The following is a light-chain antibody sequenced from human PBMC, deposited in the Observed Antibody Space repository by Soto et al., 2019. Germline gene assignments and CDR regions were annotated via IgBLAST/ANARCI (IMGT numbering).Light chain of an antibody. J-gene: IGKJ3*01. CDR3: QQYYSYPRT. Sequence: AIRMTQSPSSFSASTGDRVTITCRASQGISSYLAWYQQKPGKAPKLLIYAASTLQSGVPSRFSGGASGTDFTLTISCLQSEDFATYSCQQYYSYPRTFGPGTKVDIK. CDR1: QGISSY. V-gene: IGKV1-8*01. CDR2: AAS.